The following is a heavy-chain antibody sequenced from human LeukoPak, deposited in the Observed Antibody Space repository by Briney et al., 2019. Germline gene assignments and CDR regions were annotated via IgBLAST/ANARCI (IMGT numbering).Heavy chain of an antibody. V-gene: IGHV1-69*13. D-gene: IGHD2-2*01. CDR3: ARDLAQYQLLPSYSDY. Sequence: SVKVSCKASGGTFSSYAISWVRQAPGQGLEWMGGIIPIFGTANYAQKFQGRVTITADESTSTAYMELSSLRSEDTAVYYCARDLAQYQLLPSYSDYWGQGTLVTVSS. CDR1: GGTFSSYA. CDR2: IIPIFGTA. J-gene: IGHJ4*02.